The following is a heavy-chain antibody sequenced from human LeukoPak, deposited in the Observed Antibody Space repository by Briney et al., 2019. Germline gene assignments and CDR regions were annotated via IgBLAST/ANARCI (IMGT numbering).Heavy chain of an antibody. CDR3: ARGVEQPYFDY. Sequence: ASVTVSCTASGYIFTSYGISWVRQAPGQGLEWMGWINTYNGNTKYAQKLQGRVTMTTDTSASTAYMELRSLRSDDTAVYYCARGVEQPYFDYWGQGTLVTVSS. D-gene: IGHD6-13*01. CDR1: GYIFTSYG. CDR2: INTYNGNT. V-gene: IGHV1-18*01. J-gene: IGHJ4*02.